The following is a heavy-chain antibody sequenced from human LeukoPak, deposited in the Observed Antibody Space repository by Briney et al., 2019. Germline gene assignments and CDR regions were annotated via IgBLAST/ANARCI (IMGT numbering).Heavy chain of an antibody. Sequence: ASVKVSCKASGYTFTSYYMHWVRQAPGQGLEWMGIINPSGGSTSYAQKFQGRVTMTRDTSTSTVYMELSSLRSEDTAVYYCARDQWWGIQLWFPPASFDYWGQGTLVTVSS. D-gene: IGHD5-18*01. V-gene: IGHV1-46*01. CDR1: GYTFTSYY. CDR3: ARDQWWGIQLWFPPASFDY. J-gene: IGHJ4*02. CDR2: INPSGGST.